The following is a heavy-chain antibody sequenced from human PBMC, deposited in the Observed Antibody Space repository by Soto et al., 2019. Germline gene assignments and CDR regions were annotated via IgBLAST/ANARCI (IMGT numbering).Heavy chain of an antibody. V-gene: IGHV3-30-3*01. CDR1: GFTFRRYA. D-gene: IGHD2-21*02. J-gene: IGHJ2*01. CDR3: ARTLWRDDCNRGYCDL. CDR2: ISYDGSNK. Sequence: QVQLVESGGGVVQPGRSLSLSCAASGFTFRRYAMHWVRQAPGKGLEWVAVISYDGSNKYYAASVKGRFTISRDNSKNTLSLQMNRMRAEDTAVYYWARTLWRDDCNRGYCDLWGRGTLVTVSS.